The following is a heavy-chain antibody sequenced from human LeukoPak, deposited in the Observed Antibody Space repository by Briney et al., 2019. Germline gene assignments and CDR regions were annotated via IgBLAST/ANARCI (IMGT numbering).Heavy chain of an antibody. V-gene: IGHV4-4*02. CDR3: AREILGGFNPGAY. CDR2: IHRSGSP. D-gene: IGHD1-14*01. J-gene: IGHJ4*02. Sequence: PSETLSLTCTVSLDSTTSNFWSWVRQPPGKGLEWIGEIHRSGSPNYNPSLQSRVTISIDRSRNQIVLEVSSVTAADTAVYYCAREILGGFNPGAYWGQGTLVTVSS. CDR1: LDSTTSNF.